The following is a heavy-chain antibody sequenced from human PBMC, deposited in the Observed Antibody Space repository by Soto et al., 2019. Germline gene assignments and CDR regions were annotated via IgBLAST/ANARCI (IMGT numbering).Heavy chain of an antibody. Sequence: EAQLLESGGGSVQPGGSLRLSCAASGFTFSSHGMSWIRQAPGKGLEWISGLSRGGGSTYYVDSVKGGFTISRDNAKNTLDLIMKSLRVEDTALYYCARDGQYRTDGFDIWGQGTMVTVSS. D-gene: IGHD5-12*01. J-gene: IGHJ3*02. CDR3: ARDGQYRTDGFDI. CDR1: GFTFSSHG. V-gene: IGHV3-23*01. CDR2: LSRGGGST.